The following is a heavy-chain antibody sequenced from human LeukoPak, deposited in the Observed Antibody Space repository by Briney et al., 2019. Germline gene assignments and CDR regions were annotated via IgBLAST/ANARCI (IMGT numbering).Heavy chain of an antibody. D-gene: IGHD3-22*01. V-gene: IGHV3-48*01. Sequence: PGGSLRLSCAASGFTFSSYSMNWVRQAPGKGLEWVSYISSSSSTIYYADSVKGRFTISRDNAKNSLFLQMNSLRAEDTAVYYCARRSSGHAFDIWGQGTMVTVSS. CDR1: GFTFSSYS. CDR2: ISSSSSTI. CDR3: ARRSSGHAFDI. J-gene: IGHJ3*02.